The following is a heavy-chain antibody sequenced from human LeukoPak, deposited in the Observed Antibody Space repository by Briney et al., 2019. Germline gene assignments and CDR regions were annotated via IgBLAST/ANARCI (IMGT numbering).Heavy chain of an antibody. V-gene: IGHV3-11*01. CDR1: GFTFSNSA. Sequence: GGSLRLSCAASGFTFSNSAMSWVRQAPGKGLEWVSGISWNSGSTIYYADSVKGRFTISRDNAKNSLYLQMNSLRAEDTAVYYCARGRVEMATTYFDYWGQGTLVTVSS. J-gene: IGHJ4*02. D-gene: IGHD5-24*01. CDR2: ISWNSGSTI. CDR3: ARGRVEMATTYFDY.